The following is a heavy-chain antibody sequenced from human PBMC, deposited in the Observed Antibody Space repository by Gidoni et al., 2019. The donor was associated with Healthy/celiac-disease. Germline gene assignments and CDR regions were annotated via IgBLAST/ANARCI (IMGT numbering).Heavy chain of an antibody. J-gene: IGHJ3*02. V-gene: IGHV2-5*02. CDR1: GFSLSTSGVG. Sequence: QITLKESGPTLVKPTQTLTLTCTFSGFSLSTSGVGVGWIRQPPGKALEWLALIYWDDDKRYSPSLKSRLTITKDTSKNQVVLTMTNMDPVDTATYYCARGLGELPNDAFDIWGQGTMVTVSS. CDR2: IYWDDDK. CDR3: ARGLGELPNDAFDI. D-gene: IGHD3-16*01.